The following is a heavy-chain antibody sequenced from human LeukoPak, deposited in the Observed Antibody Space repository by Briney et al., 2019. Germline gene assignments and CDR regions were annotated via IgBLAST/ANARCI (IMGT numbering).Heavy chain of an antibody. J-gene: IGHJ4*02. CDR1: GGSISSGGYS. CDR3: ARHGLRSKAIDY. CDR2: IYHSGST. Sequence: SETLSLTCAVSGGSISSGGYSWSWIRQPPGKGLEWIGYIYHSGSTYYNPSLKSRVTISVDRSKDQFSLKLSSVTAADTAVYYCARHGLRSKAIDYWGQGTLVTVSS. V-gene: IGHV4-30-2*01. D-gene: IGHD5/OR15-5a*01.